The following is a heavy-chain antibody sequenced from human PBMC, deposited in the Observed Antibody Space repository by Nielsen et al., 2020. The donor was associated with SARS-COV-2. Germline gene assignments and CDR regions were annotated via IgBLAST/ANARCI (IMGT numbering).Heavy chain of an antibody. J-gene: IGHJ6*03. Sequence: RQVPGKGLEWIGRINHRGTTNNKPSLKSRVNISLDTSKNQFSLKLSSVTAADTAVYFCAREKELHTLFSYYYYMDVWGKGTTVTVSS. CDR2: INHRGTT. CDR3: AREKELHTLFSYYYYMDV. V-gene: IGHV4-34*01. D-gene: IGHD1-7*01.